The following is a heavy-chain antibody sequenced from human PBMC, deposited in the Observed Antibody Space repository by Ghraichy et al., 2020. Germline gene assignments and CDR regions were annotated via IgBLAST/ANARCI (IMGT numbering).Heavy chain of an antibody. V-gene: IGHV2-26*01. D-gene: IGHD3-3*01. Sequence: SGPTLVKPTETLTLTCTVSGFSLSNARMGVSWIRQPPGKALEWLAHIFSNDEKSYSTSLKSRLTISKDTSKSQVVLTMTNMDPVDTATYYCARMGGPPHYDFWSGHNIYYYYGMDVWGQGTTVTVSS. J-gene: IGHJ6*02. CDR1: GFSLSNARMG. CDR2: IFSNDEK. CDR3: ARMGGPPHYDFWSGHNIYYYYGMDV.